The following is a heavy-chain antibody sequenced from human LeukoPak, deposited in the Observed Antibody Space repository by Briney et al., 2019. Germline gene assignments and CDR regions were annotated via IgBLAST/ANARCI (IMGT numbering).Heavy chain of an antibody. V-gene: IGHV3-30-3*01. D-gene: IGHD3-22*01. CDR2: ISYDGSNK. CDR3: ARDPVPLWSYDSGGYLDY. Sequence: GRSLRLSCAASGFTFSSYAMHWVRQAPGKGLEWVAVISYDGSNKYYADSVKGRFTISRDNSKNTLYLQMNSLRAEDTAVYYCARDPVPLWSYDSGGYLDYWGQGTLVTVPS. CDR1: GFTFSSYA. J-gene: IGHJ4*02.